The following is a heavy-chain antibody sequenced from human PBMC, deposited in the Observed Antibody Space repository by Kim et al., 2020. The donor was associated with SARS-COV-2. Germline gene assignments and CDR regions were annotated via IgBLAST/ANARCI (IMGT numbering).Heavy chain of an antibody. CDR2: ISYDGSNK. D-gene: IGHD3-10*01. Sequence: GGSLRLSCAASGFTFSSYAMHWVHQAPGKGLEWVAVISYDGSNKYYADSVKGRFTISRDNSKNTLYLQMNSLRAEDTAVYYCARGRLSGSYSNYYYYGMDVWGQGTTVTVSS. J-gene: IGHJ6*02. CDR3: ARGRLSGSYSNYYYYGMDV. CDR1: GFTFSSYA. V-gene: IGHV3-30*04.